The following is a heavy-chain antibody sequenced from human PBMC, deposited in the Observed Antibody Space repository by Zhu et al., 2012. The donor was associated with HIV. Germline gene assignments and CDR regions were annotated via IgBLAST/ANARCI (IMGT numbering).Heavy chain of an antibody. CDR3: ARSRQRWLQYYHYGMDV. CDR2: IYHSGST. Sequence: QVQLQESGPGLVKPSETLSLTCTVSDGSIRSHYWSWIRQPPGKGLEWIGDIYHSGSTNYNPSLKSRVTISVDTSKNQFPLKVRSVTAADTAVYYCARSRQRWLQYYHYGMDVWGQGTTVTVFS. CDR1: DGSIRSHY. D-gene: IGHD5-24*01. J-gene: IGHJ6*02. V-gene: IGHV4-59*11.